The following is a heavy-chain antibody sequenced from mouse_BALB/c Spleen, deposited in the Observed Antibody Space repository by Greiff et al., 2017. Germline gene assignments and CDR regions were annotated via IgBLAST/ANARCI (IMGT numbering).Heavy chain of an antibody. V-gene: IGHV1-80*01. J-gene: IGHJ3*01. Sequence: QVQLKESGAELVRPGSSVKISCKASGYAFSSYWMNWVKQRPGQGLEWIGRIYPGDGDTNYNGKFKGKATLTADKSSSTAYMQLSSLTSVDSAVYFCARSGGNPFAYWGQGTLVTVSA. CDR1: GYAFSSYW. CDR3: ARSGGNPFAY. D-gene: IGHD2-1*01. CDR2: IYPGDGDT.